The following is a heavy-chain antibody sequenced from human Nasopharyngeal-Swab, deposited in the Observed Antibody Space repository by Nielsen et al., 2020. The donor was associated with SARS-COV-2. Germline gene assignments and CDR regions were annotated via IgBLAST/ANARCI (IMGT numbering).Heavy chain of an antibody. CDR3: AGGTGWVFNC. Sequence: GGSLRLSCAASGFTFSTYWMNWVRQTPGKGLEWVANIKQDGSEKRYVDSVKGRFTISRDNAKHSLYLQMNSLRAEDTAVYYCAGGTGWVFNCWGQGTLVTVSS. V-gene: IGHV3-7*01. CDR1: GFTFSTYW. CDR2: IKQDGSEK. D-gene: IGHD2-8*02. J-gene: IGHJ4*02.